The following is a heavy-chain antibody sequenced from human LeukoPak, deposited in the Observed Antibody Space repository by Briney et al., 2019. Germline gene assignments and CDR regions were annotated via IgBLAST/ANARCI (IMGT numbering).Heavy chain of an antibody. J-gene: IGHJ2*01. CDR2: INHSGST. Sequence: SETLSLTCAVYGGSFSGYYWSWTRQPPGKGLEWIGEINHSGSTNYNPSLKSRVTISVDTSKNQFSLKLSSVTAADTAVYYCARGRRITMIVVRNGYFDLWGRGTLVTVSS. CDR3: ARGRRITMIVVRNGYFDL. D-gene: IGHD3-22*01. CDR1: GGSFSGYY. V-gene: IGHV4-34*01.